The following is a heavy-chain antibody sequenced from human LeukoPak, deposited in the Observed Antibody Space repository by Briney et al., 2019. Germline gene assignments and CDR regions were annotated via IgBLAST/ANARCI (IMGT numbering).Heavy chain of an antibody. D-gene: IGHD2-8*01. CDR3: ASRGPRTSNYYYYGMDV. Sequence: ETLSLTCAVSGGSISSYNMNWVRQAPGKGLEWLSYISSSGSTINYADPVKGRFTISRDNAKNSLYLQMNSLRDEDTAGYYCASRGPRTSNYYYYGMDVWGQGTTVTVSS. V-gene: IGHV3-48*02. CDR1: GGSISSYN. CDR2: ISSSGSTI. J-gene: IGHJ6*02.